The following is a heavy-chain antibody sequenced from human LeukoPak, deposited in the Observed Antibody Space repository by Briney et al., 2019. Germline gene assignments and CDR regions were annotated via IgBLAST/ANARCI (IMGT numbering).Heavy chain of an antibody. J-gene: IGHJ5*02. CDR2: ISGSGGST. CDR3: AKDGLSSGWPYDWFDP. D-gene: IGHD6-19*01. Sequence: GGSLRLSCAASGFTFSSYAMSWVRQAPGKGLEWASAISGSGGSTYYADSVKGRFTISRDNSKNTLYLQMNSLRAEDTAVYYCAKDGLSSGWPYDWFDPWGQGTLVTVSS. CDR1: GFTFSSYA. V-gene: IGHV3-23*01.